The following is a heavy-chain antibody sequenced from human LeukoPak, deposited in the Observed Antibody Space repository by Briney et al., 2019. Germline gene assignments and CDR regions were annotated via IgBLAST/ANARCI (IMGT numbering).Heavy chain of an antibody. D-gene: IGHD6-19*01. J-gene: IGHJ6*03. CDR2: INHSGST. Sequence: PSETLSLTCAVYGGSFSGYYWSWIRQPPGKGLEWIGEINHSGSTNYNPSLKSRVTISVDTSKNQFSLKLSSVTAADTAVYYCARGYSSGWTKSYYYYYYMDVWGKGTTVTVSS. V-gene: IGHV4-34*01. CDR3: ARGYSSGWTKSYYYYYYMDV. CDR1: GGSFSGYY.